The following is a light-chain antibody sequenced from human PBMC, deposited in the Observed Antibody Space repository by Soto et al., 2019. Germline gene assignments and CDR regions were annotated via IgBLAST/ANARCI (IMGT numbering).Light chain of an antibody. CDR3: QTWGTGPLV. J-gene: IGLJ2*01. V-gene: IGLV4-69*01. CDR1: SGHSSYA. Sequence: QSVLTQSPSASASPGASVKLTCTLSSGHSSYAIAWHQQQPEKGPRYLMKLNSDGSHSKGDGIPDRFSGSSSGAERYLTISSLQSEDEADYYCQTWGTGPLVFGGGTQLTVL. CDR2: LNSDGSH.